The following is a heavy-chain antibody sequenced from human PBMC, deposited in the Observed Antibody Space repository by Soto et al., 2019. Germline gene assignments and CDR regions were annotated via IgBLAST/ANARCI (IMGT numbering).Heavy chain of an antibody. Sequence: ASVKVSCKPSGYTFTAYYMHWLRQAPGHGLEWLGWTSPRTGGAKYSHKFQGRVSMTRNTSITTAYMELTGLSTDDTAVYYCARSSGGYSKWFDSWGQGTLVTVSS. CDR1: GYTFTAYY. CDR2: TSPRTGGA. J-gene: IGHJ5*01. CDR3: ARSSGGYSKWFDS. D-gene: IGHD3-10*01. V-gene: IGHV1-2*02.